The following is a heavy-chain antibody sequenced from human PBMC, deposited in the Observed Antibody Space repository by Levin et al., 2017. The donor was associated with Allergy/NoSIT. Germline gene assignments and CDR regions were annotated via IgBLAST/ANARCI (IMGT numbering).Heavy chain of an antibody. V-gene: IGHV4-38-2*02. CDR2: IYHSGST. D-gene: IGHD3-22*01. J-gene: IGHJ4*02. CDR3: ARDKGVGDTAMGYYYDSSGFFDY. CDR1: GYSISSGYY. Sequence: PSETLSLTCAVSGYSISSGYYWGWIRQPPGKGLEWIGSIYHSGSTYYNPSLKSRVTISVDTSKNQFSLKLSSVTAADTAVYYCARDKGVGDTAMGYYYDSSGFFDYWGQGTLVTVSS.